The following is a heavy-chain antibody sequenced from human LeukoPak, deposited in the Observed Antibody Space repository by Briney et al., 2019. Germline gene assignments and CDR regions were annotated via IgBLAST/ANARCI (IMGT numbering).Heavy chain of an antibody. Sequence: PSETLSLTCAVYGGSFSGYYWSWIRQPPGKGLEWIGEINHSGSTNYNPSLKSRVTISVDTSKNQFSLKLSSVTAADTAVYYCARGRGYYDYVWGSYRYVWFDPWGQGTLVTVSS. CDR3: ARGRGYYDYVWGSYRYVWFDP. CDR2: INHSGST. CDR1: GGSFSGYY. D-gene: IGHD3-16*02. J-gene: IGHJ5*02. V-gene: IGHV4-34*01.